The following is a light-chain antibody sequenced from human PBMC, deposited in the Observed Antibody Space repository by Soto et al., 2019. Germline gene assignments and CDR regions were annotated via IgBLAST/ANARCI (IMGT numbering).Light chain of an antibody. CDR2: EVS. Sequence: QSALTQPASVSGSPGQSITISCSGTSSDVGSYDHVAWYQQFPGKTPKLTIYEVSNRPSGVSSRFSGSKSGNAASLTISGLQAADEADYYCSSYTSSNSWVFGGGTKVTVL. V-gene: IGLV2-14*01. CDR3: SSYTSSNSWV. J-gene: IGLJ3*02. CDR1: SSDVGSYDH.